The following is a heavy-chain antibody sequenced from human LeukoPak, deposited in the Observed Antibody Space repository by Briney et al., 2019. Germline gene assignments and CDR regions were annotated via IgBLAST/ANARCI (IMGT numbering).Heavy chain of an antibody. CDR2: FDPEDGET. CDR3: ATVPAGELGGNFDY. CDR1: GYTLTELS. Sequence: GASVKVSCKVSGYTLTELSMHWARQAPGKGLEWMGGFDPEDGETIYAQKFQGRVTMTEDTSTDTAYMELSSLRSEDTAVYYCATVPAGELGGNFDYWGQGTLVTVSS. V-gene: IGHV1-24*01. D-gene: IGHD1-26*01. J-gene: IGHJ4*02.